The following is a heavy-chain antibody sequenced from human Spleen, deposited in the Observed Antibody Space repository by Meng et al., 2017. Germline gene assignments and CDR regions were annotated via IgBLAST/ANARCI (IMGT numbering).Heavy chain of an antibody. J-gene: IGHJ4*02. Sequence: QVQLQESGPGRVKPSGSLSPPRSSSCGSISTSDWWSWVRQPPGKGLEWIGEIYHSGSTNYNPSLESRVTISVDTSKSQFSLKLSSVTAADTAVYYCARVGTCSGNSCYYRLFDYWGQGTLVTVSS. D-gene: IGHD2-15*01. V-gene: IGHV4-4*02. CDR3: ARVGTCSGNSCYYRLFDY. CDR2: IYHSGST. CDR1: CGSISTSDW.